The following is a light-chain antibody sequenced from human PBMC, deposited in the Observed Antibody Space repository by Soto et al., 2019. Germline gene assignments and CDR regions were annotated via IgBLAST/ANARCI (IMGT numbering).Light chain of an antibody. V-gene: IGKV1-39*01. CDR1: QSISSY. CDR3: QQYGSSPIT. CDR2: AAS. J-gene: IGKJ5*01. Sequence: DIQVTQSPSSLSASVGDRVTITFRASQSISSYLNWYQQKPGKAPKLLIYAASSLQTGVPSRFSGSGSGTDFTLTISRLEPEDFAVYYCQQYGSSPITFGQGTRLEIK.